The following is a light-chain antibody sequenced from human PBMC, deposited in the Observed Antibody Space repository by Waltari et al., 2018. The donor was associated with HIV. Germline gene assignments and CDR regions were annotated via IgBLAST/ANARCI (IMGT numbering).Light chain of an antibody. J-gene: IGKJ1*01. Sequence: DIQMTQSPSSLPASVGDRVTISCRASQTINTFLNWYQQKPGKAPKLLIYGASNLPSGVQSRFSGSGSGTDFTLTINSLQAEDFATYYCQQTYNSPKTFGPGTKVDMK. CDR3: QQTYNSPKT. CDR2: GAS. V-gene: IGKV1-39*01. CDR1: QTINTF.